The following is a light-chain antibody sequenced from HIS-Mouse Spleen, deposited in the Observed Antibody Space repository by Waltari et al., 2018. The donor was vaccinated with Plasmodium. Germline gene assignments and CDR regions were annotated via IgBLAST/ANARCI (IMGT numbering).Light chain of an antibody. Sequence: SYELTQPPSVSVSPGPTARLTCPGAGLPQQYAYWYQQKPGQAPVLVIYEDSKRPSGIPERFSCSSSGTMATLTISGAQVEDEADYYCYSTDSSGNHRVFGGGTKLTVL. CDR3: YSTDSSGNHRV. CDR2: EDS. V-gene: IGLV3-10*01. CDR1: GLPQQY. J-gene: IGLJ3*02.